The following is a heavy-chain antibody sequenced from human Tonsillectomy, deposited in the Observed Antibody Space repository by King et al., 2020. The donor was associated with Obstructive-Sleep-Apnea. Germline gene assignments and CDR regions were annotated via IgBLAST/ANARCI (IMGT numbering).Heavy chain of an antibody. J-gene: IGHJ6*02. D-gene: IGHD3-9*01. V-gene: IGHV3-23*04. Sequence: VQLVESGGGLVQPGGSPRLSCAASGFTFSSYAMSCVRQAPGKGLEWVSAISGSGGSTYYADSVKGRFTISRDNSKNTLYLQMNSLRAEDTAVYYCAKVATYDILTGDYYYGMDVWGQGTTVTVSS. CDR3: AKVATYDILTGDYYYGMDV. CDR2: ISGSGGST. CDR1: GFTFSSYA.